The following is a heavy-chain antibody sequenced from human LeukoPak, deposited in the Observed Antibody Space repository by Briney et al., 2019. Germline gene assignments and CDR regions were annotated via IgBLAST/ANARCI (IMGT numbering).Heavy chain of an antibody. CDR2: IGDSGRNT. D-gene: IGHD6-19*01. CDR3: ASPQWLAF. CDR1: GFTFSRYA. V-gene: IGHV3-23*01. J-gene: IGHJ4*02. Sequence: PGGSLRLSCAASGFTFSRYAMTWVRQYPGKGLEWVSAIGDSGRNTYYADSVRGRFTISRDNSKNTLYLQMNSLRAEDTAIYYCASPQWLAFWGQGTLVTVSS.